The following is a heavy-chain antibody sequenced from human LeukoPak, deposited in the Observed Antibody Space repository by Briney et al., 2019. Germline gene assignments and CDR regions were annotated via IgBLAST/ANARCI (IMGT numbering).Heavy chain of an antibody. CDR3: GRLGSSHTCFDY. CDR2: VYYSGGT. J-gene: IGHJ4*02. D-gene: IGHD6-13*01. V-gene: IGHV4-39*01. Sequence: PSETLSLTCTVSGGSISSSSYYSGWTRQPPGKGLECIVNVYYSGGTYYNPSLKSRVTISVYTSKNKFSLNLSSVTSAPTAVYYCGRLGSSHTCFDYWGQGTLVTVSS. CDR1: GGSISSSSYY.